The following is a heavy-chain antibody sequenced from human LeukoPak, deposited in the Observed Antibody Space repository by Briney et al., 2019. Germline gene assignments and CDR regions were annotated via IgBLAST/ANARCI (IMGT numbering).Heavy chain of an antibody. D-gene: IGHD6-6*01. CDR2: IYSGGST. Sequence: PGGSLRLSCAASGFTVSSYYMSWVRQAPGKGLEWVSVIYSGGSTYYADSVKGRFTISRDNSKNTLYLQMNSLRAEDTAVYYCATDGSSGTFDYWGQGTLVTVSS. CDR1: GFTVSSYY. CDR3: ATDGSSGTFDY. J-gene: IGHJ4*02. V-gene: IGHV3-66*02.